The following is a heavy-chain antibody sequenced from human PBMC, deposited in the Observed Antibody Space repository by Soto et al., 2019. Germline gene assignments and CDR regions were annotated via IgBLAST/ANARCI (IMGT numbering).Heavy chain of an antibody. J-gene: IGHJ4*02. V-gene: IGHV3-15*07. Sequence: GGSLRLSCAASGFTFSNAWMNWVRQAPGKGLEWVGRIKSKTDGGTTDYAAPVKGRFTISRDDSKNTLYLQMNSLKTEDTAVYYCTSTQHYDILTGYYDFDYWGQGTLVTVSS. D-gene: IGHD3-9*01. CDR2: IKSKTDGGTT. CDR3: TSTQHYDILTGYYDFDY. CDR1: GFTFSNAW.